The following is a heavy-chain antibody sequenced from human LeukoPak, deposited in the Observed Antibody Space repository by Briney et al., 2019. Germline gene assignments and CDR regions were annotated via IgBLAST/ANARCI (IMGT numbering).Heavy chain of an antibody. CDR1: GYSFTNYW. V-gene: IGHV5-51*01. Sequence: GESLKISCKDSGYSFTNYWIGWVRQMPGKDLEWMAIVYPGDSDTIYSPSFQGQVTISADKSISTAYLQWSSLKASDTAMYYCARTVGGGTFDIWGQGTMVTVSS. J-gene: IGHJ3*02. CDR3: ARTVGGGTFDI. CDR2: VYPGDSDT. D-gene: IGHD6-19*01.